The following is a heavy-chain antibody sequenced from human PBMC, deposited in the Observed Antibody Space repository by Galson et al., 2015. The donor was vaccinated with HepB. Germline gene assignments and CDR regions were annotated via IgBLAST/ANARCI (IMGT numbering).Heavy chain of an antibody. CDR2: ISWNSGSI. Sequence: SLRLSCAASGFTFDDYAMHWVRQAPGKGLEWVSGISWNSGSIGYADSVEGRFTISRDNAKNSLYLQMNSLKAEDTALYYCAKDYSYSGSHYAFDIWGQGTMVTVSS. D-gene: IGHD1-26*01. V-gene: IGHV3-9*01. CDR3: AKDYSYSGSHYAFDI. J-gene: IGHJ3*02. CDR1: GFTFDDYA.